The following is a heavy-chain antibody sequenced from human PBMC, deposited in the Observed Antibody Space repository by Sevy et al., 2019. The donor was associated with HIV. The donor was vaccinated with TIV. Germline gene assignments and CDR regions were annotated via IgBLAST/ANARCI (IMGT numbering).Heavy chain of an antibody. V-gene: IGHV3-30*18. Sequence: GGSLRLSCAASGFTFSGYAIHWVRQAPGKGLEWVAVISYDGSNKYYADSVKGRFTISRDNTKNTLYLQMNSLRAEDTAVYYCAKEGAYCYSTYIDYWGQGTVVTVSS. CDR1: GFTFSGYA. CDR2: ISYDGSNK. CDR3: AKEGAYCYSTYIDY. J-gene: IGHJ4*02. D-gene: IGHD2-15*01.